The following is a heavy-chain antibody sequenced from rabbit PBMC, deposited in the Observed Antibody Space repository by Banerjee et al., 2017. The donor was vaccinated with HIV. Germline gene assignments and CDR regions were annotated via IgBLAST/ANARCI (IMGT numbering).Heavy chain of an antibody. CDR2: IYGGSSNDT. CDR3: ARDTSYWHGGFGDAAL. J-gene: IGHJ4*01. D-gene: IGHD6-1*01. Sequence: EESGGALVRPEGSLTLTCKAAGFTISGNYWINWVRQAPGKGLEWIACIYGGSSNDTYYATWAKGRFTISKASSTTVTLQMTSLTAADTATYFCARDTSYWHGGFGDAALWGPGTL. V-gene: IGHV1S45*01. CDR1: GFTISGNYW.